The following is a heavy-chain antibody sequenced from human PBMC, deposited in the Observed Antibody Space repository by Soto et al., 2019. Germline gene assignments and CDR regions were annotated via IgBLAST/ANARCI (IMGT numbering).Heavy chain of an antibody. Sequence: PSETLSLTCTVSGGSGSCGSYYCSWIRQSPGKGLEWIAYISYSGSTNYNPSLKSRVTMTIDTSKNQFSLKLSSVTAEDTAVYYCAKGMGYDFWSGPLDFWGQGTLVNVSS. J-gene: IGHJ4*02. CDR3: AKGMGYDFWSGPLDF. V-gene: IGHV4-61*01. CDR1: GGSGSCGSYY. D-gene: IGHD3-3*01. CDR2: ISYSGST.